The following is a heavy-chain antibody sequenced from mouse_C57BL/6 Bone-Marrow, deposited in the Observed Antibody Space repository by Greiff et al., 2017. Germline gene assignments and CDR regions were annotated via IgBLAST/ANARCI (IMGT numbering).Heavy chain of an antibody. D-gene: IGHD2-2*01. CDR2: IYPGGGYT. CDR1: GYTFTNYW. Sequence: LVESGAELVRPGTSVKMSCKASGYTFTNYWIGWAKQRPGHGLEWIGDIYPGGGYTNYNEKFKGKATLTADKSSSTAYMQFSSLTSEDSAIYYCARDYYGYGLDYWGQGTTLTVSS. J-gene: IGHJ2*01. CDR3: ARDYYGYGLDY. V-gene: IGHV1-63*01.